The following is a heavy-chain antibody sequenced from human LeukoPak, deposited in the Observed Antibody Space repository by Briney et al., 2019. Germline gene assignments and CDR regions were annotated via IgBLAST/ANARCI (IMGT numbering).Heavy chain of an antibody. Sequence: SETLSPTCTVSGGSISSTDYYWGWIRQPPGKGLQRTRRIYYSGTAYYYTPSLKSRVTISVDTSKNQFSLKLSSVTAADTAVYFCARVAAAGLSRFNPWGQGTLVTVSS. CDR3: ARVAAAGLSRFNP. CDR1: GGSISSTDYY. D-gene: IGHD6-13*01. V-gene: IGHV4-39*01. J-gene: IGHJ5*02. CDR2: IYYSGTAY.